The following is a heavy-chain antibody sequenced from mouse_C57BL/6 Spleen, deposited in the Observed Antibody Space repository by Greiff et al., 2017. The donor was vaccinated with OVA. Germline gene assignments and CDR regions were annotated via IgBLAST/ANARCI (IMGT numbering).Heavy chain of an antibody. CDR2: IYPGSGST. Sequence: VQLQQPGAELVKPGASVKMSCKASGYTFTSYWITWVKQRPGQGLEWIGDIYPGSGSTKYNEKVKSKATLTVDTSSSTAYVQLSSLTSEDSAVDYCAREGDGSSSWFAYWGQGTLVTVSA. CDR3: AREGDGSSSWFAY. J-gene: IGHJ3*01. D-gene: IGHD1-1*01. CDR1: GYTFTSYW. V-gene: IGHV1-55*01.